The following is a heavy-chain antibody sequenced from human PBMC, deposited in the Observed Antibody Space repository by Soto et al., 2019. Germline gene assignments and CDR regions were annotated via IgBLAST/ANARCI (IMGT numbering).Heavy chain of an antibody. D-gene: IGHD5-12*01. Sequence: QVQLVQSGAEVKKPGSSVTVSCKASGGTFSSYTISWVRQAPGQGLEWMGGIIPIVGTANYAQKFQGRVTITADEPTGTAYMELSSLRSAHTAVYYWATRNHRWLPLWDFALWGRGTLVTVSS. V-gene: IGHV1-69*12. CDR3: ATRNHRWLPLWDFAL. CDR2: IIPIVGTA. CDR1: GGTFSSYT. J-gene: IGHJ2*01.